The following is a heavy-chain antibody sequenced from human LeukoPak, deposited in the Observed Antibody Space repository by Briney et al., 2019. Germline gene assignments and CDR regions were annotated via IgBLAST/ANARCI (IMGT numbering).Heavy chain of an antibody. D-gene: IGHD3-22*01. Sequence: GASVKVSCKASGYTFTNYGITWVRQAPGQGLEWMGWISAYNGDTKYAQKLQGRATMTTDTSTSTAYMELRSLTSDDTAVYYCARDFSNTSGFKVVVDYWGQGTLVTVSS. CDR3: ARDFSNTSGFKVVVDY. CDR2: ISAYNGDT. J-gene: IGHJ4*02. V-gene: IGHV1-18*01. CDR1: GYTFTNYG.